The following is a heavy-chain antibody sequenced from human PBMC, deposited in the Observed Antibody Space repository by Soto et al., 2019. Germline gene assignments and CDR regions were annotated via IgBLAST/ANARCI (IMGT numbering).Heavy chain of an antibody. CDR3: ARDTCSGGSCYESGHFDY. CDR2: IYYSGST. D-gene: IGHD2-15*01. CDR1: GGSISSYY. J-gene: IGHJ4*02. Sequence: SETLSLTCTVSGGSISSYYWSWIRQPPGKGLEWIGYIYYSGSTNYNPSLKSRVTISVDTSKNQFSLKLSSVTAADTAVYYCARDTCSGGSCYESGHFDYWGQGTLVTVSS. V-gene: IGHV4-59*01.